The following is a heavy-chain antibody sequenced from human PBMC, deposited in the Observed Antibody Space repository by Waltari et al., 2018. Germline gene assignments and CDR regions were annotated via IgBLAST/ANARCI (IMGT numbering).Heavy chain of an antibody. CDR3: ARVDSSSWATGADY. D-gene: IGHD6-13*01. V-gene: IGHV3-74*01. J-gene: IGHJ4*02. Sequence: EVQLVESGGGLVHPGGFLRLSCAASGFTFSRYCMHWLRQPPGKGLVWVSRINSDGSSTSYADSVKGRFTISRDNAKNTLYLQMNSLRAEDTAVYYCARVDSSSWATGADYWGQGTLVTVSS. CDR2: INSDGSST. CDR1: GFTFSRYC.